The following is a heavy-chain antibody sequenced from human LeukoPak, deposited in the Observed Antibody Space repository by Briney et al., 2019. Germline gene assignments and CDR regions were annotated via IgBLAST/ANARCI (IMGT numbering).Heavy chain of an antibody. CDR2: IRSKANNYAT. D-gene: IGHD3-22*01. J-gene: IGHJ4*02. CDR3: TPYYYDSSGYYPSGY. Sequence: GGSLRLSCAASGFTFSGSAMHWVRQASGKGLGWVGRIRSKANNYATAYAASVKGRFTISRDDSQNTAYLQMNSLKTEDAAVYHCTPYYYDSSGYYPSGYWGQGTLVTVSS. CDR1: GFTFSGSA. V-gene: IGHV3-73*01.